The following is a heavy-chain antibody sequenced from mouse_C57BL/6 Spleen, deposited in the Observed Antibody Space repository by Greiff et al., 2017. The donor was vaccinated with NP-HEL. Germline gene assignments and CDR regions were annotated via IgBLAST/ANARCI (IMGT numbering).Heavy chain of an antibody. CDR1: GFTFSSYA. J-gene: IGHJ3*01. CDR3: AREKALTAFFAY. CDR2: ISDGGSYT. Sequence: EVHLVESGGGLVKPGGSLKLSCAASGFTFSSYAMSWVRQTPEKRLEWVATISDGGSYTYYPDNVKGRFTISRDNAKNNLYLQMSHLKSEDTAMYYCAREKALTAFFAYWGQGTLVTVSA. D-gene: IGHD4-1*01. V-gene: IGHV5-4*01.